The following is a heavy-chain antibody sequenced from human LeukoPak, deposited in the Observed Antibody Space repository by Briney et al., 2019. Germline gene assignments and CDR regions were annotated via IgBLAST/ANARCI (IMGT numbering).Heavy chain of an antibody. CDR1: ASTFTDNA. V-gene: IGHV1-69*05. Sequence: ASVTLSFTSAASTFTDNAISWGRQAPAQGLGWMGVSIPVSGTVNTSQKFQVRVPITTAESTDTAYMELSSLTSEDAGVYYCARWAGESTAWYPALFDYWGQGTLVTVSS. J-gene: IGHJ4*02. CDR3: ARWAGESTAWYPALFDY. D-gene: IGHD6-13*01. CDR2: SIPVSGTV.